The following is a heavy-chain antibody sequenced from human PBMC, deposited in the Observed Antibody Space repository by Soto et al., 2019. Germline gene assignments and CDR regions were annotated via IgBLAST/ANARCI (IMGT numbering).Heavy chain of an antibody. CDR3: ARRGDIVVGGKSYGMDV. CDR2: IIPIFGTA. J-gene: IGHJ6*02. V-gene: IGHV1-69*13. CDR1: RGTFSSYA. D-gene: IGHD2-2*01. Sequence: SVKVSCTASRGTFSSYAISWVRQAPGQGLEWMGGIIPIFGTANYAQKFQGRVTITADESTSTAYMELSSLRSEDTAVYYCARRGDIVVGGKSYGMDVWGQGTTVTAP.